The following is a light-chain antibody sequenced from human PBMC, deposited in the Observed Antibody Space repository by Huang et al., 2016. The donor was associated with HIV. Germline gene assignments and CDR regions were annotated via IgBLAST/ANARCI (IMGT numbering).Light chain of an antibody. V-gene: IGKV4-1*01. CDR2: GAR. CDR1: QTVLYSSNNKNY. J-gene: IGKJ1*01. CDR3: HQYYRSPWT. Sequence: DIVMTQSPDSLAVSLGERATINCKSSQTVLYSSNNKNYLAWYQQKPGQPPKLLIYGARTRESGVPDRFSGSGSGTDFTLTISSLQAADVAVYYCHQYYRSPWTFGQGTKVEIK.